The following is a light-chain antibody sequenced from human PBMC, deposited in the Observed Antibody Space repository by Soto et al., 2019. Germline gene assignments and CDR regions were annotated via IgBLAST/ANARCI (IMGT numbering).Light chain of an antibody. Sequence: DVQMTQSPSSLSASVGDTITITCQATQDISNYLNWYQQKPGEAPKLLIYDASKLETGVPSRFSGSGSGTDFALTINSLQPEDFATIYCQQTYSTPWTFGQGTKVEIK. CDR2: DAS. CDR1: QDISNY. J-gene: IGKJ1*01. V-gene: IGKV1-39*01. CDR3: QQTYSTPWT.